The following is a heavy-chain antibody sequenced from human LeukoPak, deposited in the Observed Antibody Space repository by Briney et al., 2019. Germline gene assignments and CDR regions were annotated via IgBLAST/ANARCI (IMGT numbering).Heavy chain of an antibody. CDR2: ISGSGGST. D-gene: IGHD1-26*01. J-gene: IGHJ4*02. V-gene: IGHV3-23*01. CDR1: GFTFSSYA. Sequence: GGSLRLSCAASGFTFSSYAMSWVRQAPGKGLEWVSAISGSGGSTYYADSVKGRFTISRDNSKNALYLQMNSLRAEDTAVYYCAKDLEYAWEAIFDYWGQGTLVTVSS. CDR3: AKDLEYAWEAIFDY.